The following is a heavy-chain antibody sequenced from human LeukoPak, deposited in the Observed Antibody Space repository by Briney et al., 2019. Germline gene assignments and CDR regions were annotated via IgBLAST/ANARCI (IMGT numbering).Heavy chain of an antibody. V-gene: IGHV5-51*01. CDR3: ARLRATTYFDY. J-gene: IGHJ4*02. CDR2: IYPGDSDT. CDR1: GYSFTSYW. Sequence: GESLQISCQGSGYSFTSYWIGWVRRLPGKGLEWMGIIYPGDSDTRYSPSFQGQVTISADKSISTAYLQWSSLKASGTAMYYCARLRATTYFDYWGQGTLVTVSS. D-gene: IGHD1-7*01.